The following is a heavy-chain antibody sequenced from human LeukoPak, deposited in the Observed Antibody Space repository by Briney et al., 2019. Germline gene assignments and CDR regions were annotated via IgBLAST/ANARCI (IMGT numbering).Heavy chain of an antibody. D-gene: IGHD3-22*01. CDR2: INHSGST. CDR1: GGSFSGYY. CDR3: ARGRNTYYYDSSGYLDY. Sequence: SETLSLTCAVYGGSFSGYYWSWIRQPPGKGLEWIGEINHSGSTNYNPSLKSRVTISVDTSKNQFSLKLSSVPAADTAVYYCARGRNTYYYDSSGYLDYWGQGTLVTVSS. V-gene: IGHV4-34*01. J-gene: IGHJ4*02.